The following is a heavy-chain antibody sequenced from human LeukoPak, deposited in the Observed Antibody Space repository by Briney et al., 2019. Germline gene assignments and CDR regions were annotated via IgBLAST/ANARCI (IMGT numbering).Heavy chain of an antibody. D-gene: IGHD3-10*01. CDR2: INHSGST. CDR3: ARLRITMVRGIDY. Sequence: AETLSLTCAVYGGSFSGYYWSWIRQPPGKGLEWIGEINHSGSTNYNPSLKSRVTISVDTSKNQFSLKLSSVTAADTAVYYCARLRITMVRGIDYWGQGTLVTVSS. V-gene: IGHV4-34*01. J-gene: IGHJ4*02. CDR1: GGSFSGYY.